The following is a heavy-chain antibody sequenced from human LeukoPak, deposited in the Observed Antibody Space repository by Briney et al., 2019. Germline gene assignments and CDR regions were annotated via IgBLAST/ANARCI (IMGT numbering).Heavy chain of an antibody. Sequence: GGSLRLSCAASGFTFDSYWMSWVRQAPGKGLEWVSVIYSGGSTYYADSVKGRFTISRDNSKNTLYLQMNSLRAEDTAVYYCARGLNLYPGDSSGWALGYWGQGTLVTVSS. J-gene: IGHJ4*02. CDR1: GFTFDSYW. D-gene: IGHD3-22*01. V-gene: IGHV3-66*01. CDR3: ARGLNLYPGDSSGWALGY. CDR2: IYSGGST.